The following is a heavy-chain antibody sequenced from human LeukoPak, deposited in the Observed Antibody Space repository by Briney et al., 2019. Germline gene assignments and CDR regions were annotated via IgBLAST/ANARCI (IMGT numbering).Heavy chain of an antibody. CDR2: FYYRGDT. V-gene: IGHV4-39*07. CDR3: ARDPFGVNIIRHSFDI. D-gene: IGHD3-3*01. J-gene: IGHJ3*02. CDR1: GGSISSSSYY. Sequence: SETLSLTCTVSGGSISSSSYYWGWVRQPPGKGLEWIGTFYYRGDTYYNTSLKSRVTISVDTSDNRFFLELRSLTAADTAVYYCARDPFGVNIIRHSFDIWGHGTMVAVSS.